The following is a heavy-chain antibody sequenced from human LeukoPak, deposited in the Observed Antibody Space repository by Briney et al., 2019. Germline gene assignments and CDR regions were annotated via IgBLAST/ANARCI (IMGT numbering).Heavy chain of an antibody. V-gene: IGHV4-38-2*02. Sequence: NTSETLSLTCTVSGYSISSGYDWGWMRQAPGKGLEWLGSISQSGNTYNNPSLKSRVTLSVDTSKNQVSLKLTSVSAADTAVYYCARSEINDYFKYWGPGILVTVST. D-gene: IGHD3-16*01. CDR3: ARSEINDYFKY. CDR2: ISQSGNT. J-gene: IGHJ4*02. CDR1: GYSISSGYD.